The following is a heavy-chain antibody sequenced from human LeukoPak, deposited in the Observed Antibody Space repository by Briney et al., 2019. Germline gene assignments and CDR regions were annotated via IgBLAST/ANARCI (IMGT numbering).Heavy chain of an antibody. D-gene: IGHD2-15*01. Sequence: ASVKVSCKASGYPFTGYYIHWVRQAPGQGLEWMGSINPHSGGTNYAQKFQGRVTMTRDTSITTAYMELNRLRSDDTAVYYCARAFDDIVVVVAVSSPDYWGQGTLVTVSS. CDR1: GYPFTGYY. CDR2: INPHSGGT. J-gene: IGHJ4*02. V-gene: IGHV1-2*02. CDR3: ARAFDDIVVVVAVSSPDY.